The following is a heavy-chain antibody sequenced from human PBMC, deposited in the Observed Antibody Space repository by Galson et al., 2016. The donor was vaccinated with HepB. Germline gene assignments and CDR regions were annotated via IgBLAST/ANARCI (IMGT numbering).Heavy chain of an antibody. CDR2: INQDGSEK. CDR3: VRDHSVVPTTAYNWFDP. CDR1: AFPFSTYW. J-gene: IGHJ5*02. D-gene: IGHD4-23*01. Sequence: LRLSCAASAFPFSTYWMSWVRQAPGKGLEWVANINQDGSEKSYVDSVKGRFTISRDNAKNSLYLQMNSLRAEDTAVYFCVRDHSVVPTTAYNWFDPWGRGTLVIVSP. V-gene: IGHV3-7*01.